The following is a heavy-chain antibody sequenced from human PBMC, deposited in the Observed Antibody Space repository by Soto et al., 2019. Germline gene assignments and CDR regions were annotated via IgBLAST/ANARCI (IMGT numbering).Heavy chain of an antibody. CDR3: ARQITYCTNGVCHYYFDY. D-gene: IGHD2-8*01. CDR1: GGSISSYY. CDR2: IYYSGST. V-gene: IGHV4-59*08. J-gene: IGHJ4*02. Sequence: SETLSLTCTVSGGSISSYYWSWIRQPPGKGLEWIGYIYYSGSTNYNPSLKSRVTISVDTSKNQFSLKLSSVTAADTAVYYCARQITYCTNGVCHYYFDYWGQGTLVTVSS.